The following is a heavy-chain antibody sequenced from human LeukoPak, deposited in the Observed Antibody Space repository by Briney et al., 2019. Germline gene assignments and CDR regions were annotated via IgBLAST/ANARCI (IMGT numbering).Heavy chain of an antibody. J-gene: IGHJ4*02. V-gene: IGHV3-20*04. CDR3: ARERGGSGGTFYPDY. CDR2: INWNGGST. Sequence: PGGSLRLSCAASGFSFDDYGMSWVRQAPGKGLEWVSGINWNGGSTGYADSVKGRFTISRDNAKNSLYLQMNSLRAEDTALYYCARERGGSGGTFYPDYWGQGTLVTVSS. CDR1: GFSFDDYG. D-gene: IGHD2-15*01.